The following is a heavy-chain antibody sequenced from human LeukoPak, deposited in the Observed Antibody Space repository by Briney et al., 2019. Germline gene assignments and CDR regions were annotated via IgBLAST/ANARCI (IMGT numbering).Heavy chain of an antibody. J-gene: IGHJ5*02. D-gene: IGHD1-1*01. Sequence: PGRSLRLSCAASGFTFSNHGMHWVRQAPGKGLEWVALIWYVGSNKEYAESVKGRFTISRDNSKNTLYLQMNSLRDEDTAVYYCARDQGTSTTAPKRKGRFDPWGQGTLVTVSS. CDR2: IWYVGSNK. CDR1: GFTFSNHG. CDR3: ARDQGTSTTAPKRKGRFDP. V-gene: IGHV3-33*01.